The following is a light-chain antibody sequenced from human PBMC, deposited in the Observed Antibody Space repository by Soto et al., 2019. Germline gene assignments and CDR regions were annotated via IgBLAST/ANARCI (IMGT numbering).Light chain of an antibody. CDR2: GAS. J-gene: IGKJ1*01. CDR3: QQYDRWWT. V-gene: IGKV3D-15*01. CDR1: QSVRSN. Sequence: EIPVTQSPATLSVSPGERATLSCRASQSVRSNLAWYQQKPGQAPRLVIYGASTRASGVPARFSGSGSGTEFTLTFSSVQSEDFAVYYCQQYDRWWTFGQGTKVEI.